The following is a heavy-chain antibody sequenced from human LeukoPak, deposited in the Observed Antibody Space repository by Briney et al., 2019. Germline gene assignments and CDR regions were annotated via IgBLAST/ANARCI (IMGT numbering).Heavy chain of an antibody. J-gene: IGHJ3*01. CDR2: INPSGGST. Sequence: ASVKVSCKASAYTFTNYYLHWVRHAPGQGLEWMGIINPSGGSTSYAQKFQGRVTMTRDTSTSTVYMELSSLRSEATAVYYCAREGSSGQLLWGQGSMVTVSS. CDR1: AYTFTNYY. D-gene: IGHD3-22*01. CDR3: AREGSSGQLL. V-gene: IGHV1-46*01.